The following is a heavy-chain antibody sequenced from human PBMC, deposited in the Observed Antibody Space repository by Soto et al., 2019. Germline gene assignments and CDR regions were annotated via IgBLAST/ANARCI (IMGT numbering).Heavy chain of an antibody. D-gene: IGHD6-25*01. V-gene: IGHV1-18*04. CDR1: GYIFTNFA. CDR2: ISAHNGKT. Sequence: SVKVSCKGSGYIFTNFAINWVRQAPGQGLEWMGWISAHNGKTDYPQNLRGRVTMTADSSTSTAYMELRNLRSDDTAVYYCARARSQRPVFYEFAYGMDVWGQGTTVTV. J-gene: IGHJ6*02. CDR3: ARARSQRPVFYEFAYGMDV.